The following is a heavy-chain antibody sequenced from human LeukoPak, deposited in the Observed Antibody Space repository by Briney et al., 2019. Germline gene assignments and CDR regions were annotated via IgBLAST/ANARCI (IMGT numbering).Heavy chain of an antibody. CDR1: GFTFCSYA. J-gene: IGHJ4*02. D-gene: IGHD2-2*01. CDR2: ISYDGSNK. Sequence: PGRSLRLSCAASGFTFCSYAMHWVRQAPGKGLEWVAVISYDGSNKYYADSVKGRFTISRDNSKNTLYLQMNSLRAEDTAVYYCARGSVVDWIVVVPAALDYWGQGTLVTVSS. CDR3: ARGSVVDWIVVVPAALDY. V-gene: IGHV3-30*04.